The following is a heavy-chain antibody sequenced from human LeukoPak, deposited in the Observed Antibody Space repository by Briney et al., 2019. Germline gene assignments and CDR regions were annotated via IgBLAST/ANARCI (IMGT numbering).Heavy chain of an antibody. D-gene: IGHD2-8*01. J-gene: IGHJ6*02. CDR2: IIPIFGTA. V-gene: IGHV1-69*05. CDR1: GGTFSSYA. CDR3: ARVRRARLMVYATYYYYGMDV. Sequence: SVKVSCKASGGTFSSYAISWVRQAPGQGLEWMGGIIPIFGTANYAQKFQGRVTMTRNTSISTAYMELSSLRSEDTAVYYCARVRRARLMVYATYYYYGMDVWGQGTTVTVSS.